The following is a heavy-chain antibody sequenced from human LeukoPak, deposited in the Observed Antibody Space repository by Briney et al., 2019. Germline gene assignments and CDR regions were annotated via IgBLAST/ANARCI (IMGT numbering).Heavy chain of an antibody. V-gene: IGHV1-69*06. CDR3: ARVPMVRGVPKYLAY. J-gene: IGHJ4*02. Sequence: ASVKVSCKASGGTFSSYAISWVRQAPGQGLEWMGGIIPIFGTANYAQKFQGRVTITADKSTSTAYMELSSLRSEDTAVYYCARVPMVRGVPKYLAYWGQGTLVTVSS. CDR2: IIPIFGTA. D-gene: IGHD3-10*01. CDR1: GGTFSSYA.